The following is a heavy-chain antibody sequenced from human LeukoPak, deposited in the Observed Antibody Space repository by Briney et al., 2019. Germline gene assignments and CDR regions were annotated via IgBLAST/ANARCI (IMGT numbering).Heavy chain of an antibody. CDR1: GFTLSYYW. D-gene: IGHD1/OR15-1a*01. Sequence: GPSLRLSCAASGFTLSYYWMDSVRQAPRKGLVWVSCINVDGSSTNYADSVKGRFTISRDNAKNTLYLEMNRLRAEDTAVYYCTRDPRNKGFDPWGQGTLVTVSS. CDR2: INVDGSST. V-gene: IGHV3-74*01. CDR3: TRDPRNKGFDP. J-gene: IGHJ5*02.